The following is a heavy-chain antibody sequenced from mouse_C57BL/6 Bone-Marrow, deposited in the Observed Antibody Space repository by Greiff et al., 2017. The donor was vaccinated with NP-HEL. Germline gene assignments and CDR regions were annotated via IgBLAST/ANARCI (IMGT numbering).Heavy chain of an antibody. J-gene: IGHJ1*03. V-gene: IGHV7-1*01. CDR3: ARDNCDWYFDV. CDR2: SRNKANDYTT. D-gene: IGHD4-1*01. Sequence: EVHLVESGGGLVQSGRSLRLSCATSGFTFSDFYMEWVRQAPGKGLEWIAASRNKANDYTTEYSASVKGRFIVSRDTSQSILYLQMNALRAEDTAIYYCARDNCDWYFDVWGTGTTVTVSS. CDR1: GFTFSDFY.